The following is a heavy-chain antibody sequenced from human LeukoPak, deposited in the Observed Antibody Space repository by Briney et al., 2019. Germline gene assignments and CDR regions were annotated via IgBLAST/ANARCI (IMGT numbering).Heavy chain of an antibody. D-gene: IGHD3-22*01. V-gene: IGHV5-51*01. CDR3: ARRSSGSYSDAFDI. Sequence: GESLKISCKGSGYSFSIYWIGWVRQMPGKGLEWMGMIYPGDSESRYSPSFQGRVTISADKSISTAYLQWSSLKASDTAMYYCARRSSGSYSDAFDIWGQGTMVTVSS. J-gene: IGHJ3*02. CDR1: GYSFSIYW. CDR2: IYPGDSES.